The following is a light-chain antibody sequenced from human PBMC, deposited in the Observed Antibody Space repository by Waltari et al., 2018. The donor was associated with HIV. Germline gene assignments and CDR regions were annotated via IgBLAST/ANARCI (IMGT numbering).Light chain of an antibody. Sequence: QPVLTQPPSASGTPGQRVTISCSGSRSNIGNTDEYWFQQLPGTAPKLLIYRNDPRPSGVPDRFTGSKSGTSVSLAISGLRSEDEADDYCDAWDDSLSGRVFGGGTKLTVL. CDR2: RND. V-gene: IGLV1-47*01. J-gene: IGLJ3*02. CDR1: RSNIGNTD. CDR3: DAWDDSLSGRV.